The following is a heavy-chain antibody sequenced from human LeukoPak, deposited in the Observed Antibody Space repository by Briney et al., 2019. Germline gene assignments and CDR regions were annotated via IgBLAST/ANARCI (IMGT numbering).Heavy chain of an antibody. V-gene: IGHV3-7*01. J-gene: IGHJ4*02. CDR3: ARVRRGSGSYDDY. D-gene: IGHD1-26*01. Sequence: PSETLSLTCAVYGVSFSGYYWSWVRQAPGKGLEWVANIKQDGSENYYVDSVKGRFTISRDNAKNSLYLQMNSLRAEDTAVYYCARVRRGSGSYDDYGGQGTLVTVSS. CDR1: GVSFSGYY. CDR2: IKQDGSEN.